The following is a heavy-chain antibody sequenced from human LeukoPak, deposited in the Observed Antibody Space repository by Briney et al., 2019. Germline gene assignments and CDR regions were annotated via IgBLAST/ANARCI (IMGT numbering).Heavy chain of an antibody. D-gene: IGHD5-12*01. Sequence: ASVKVPCKASVGTFSRYAISWVRQAPVQGLEWMGGIIPIFGTANYAQKFQGRVTITADESTSTAYMEVSSLRSEDTAVYYCARAYSGYDFFDYWGQGILVTVSS. V-gene: IGHV1-69*13. CDR3: ARAYSGYDFFDY. CDR1: VGTFSRYA. J-gene: IGHJ4*02. CDR2: IIPIFGTA.